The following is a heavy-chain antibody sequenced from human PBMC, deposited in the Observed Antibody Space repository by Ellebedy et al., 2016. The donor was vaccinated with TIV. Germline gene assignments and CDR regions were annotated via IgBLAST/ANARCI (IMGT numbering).Heavy chain of an antibody. D-gene: IGHD6-19*01. CDR1: GGSISSYY. V-gene: IGHV4-59*01. CDR3: ARAFTVAAYFDY. J-gene: IGHJ4*02. CDR2: IYYSGST. Sequence: MPSETLSLTCTVSGGSISSYYWSWIRQSPGKGLEWIGYIYYSGSTNYNPSLKSRVTISVDTSKNQFSLKLSSVTAADTAVYYCARAFTVAAYFDYWGQGTLVTVSS.